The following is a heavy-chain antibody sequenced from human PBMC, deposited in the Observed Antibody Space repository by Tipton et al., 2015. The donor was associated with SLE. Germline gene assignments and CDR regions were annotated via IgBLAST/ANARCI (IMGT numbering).Heavy chain of an antibody. CDR2: VYHTGNT. CDR1: TYSISNGHY. V-gene: IGHV4-38-2*02. CDR3: ARDARFADAFDI. J-gene: IGHJ3*02. Sequence: TLSLTCSVSTYSISNGHYWAWVRQPPGKGLEWIGTVYHTGNTYYNPSLKSRVTISVDTSKNQFSLKLSSVTAADTAVYYCARDARFADAFDIWGQGTMVTVSS. D-gene: IGHD3-3*01.